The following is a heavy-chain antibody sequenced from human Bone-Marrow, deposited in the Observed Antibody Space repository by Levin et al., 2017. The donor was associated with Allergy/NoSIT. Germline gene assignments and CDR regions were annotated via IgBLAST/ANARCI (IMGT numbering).Heavy chain of an antibody. J-gene: IGHJ6*03. CDR3: ARGSHYYYYYMDV. CDR2: IYYSGST. CDR1: GGSISSYY. Sequence: SETLSLTCTVSGGSISSYYWGWIRQPPGKGLEWIGYIYYSGSTNYNPSLKSRVTISVDTSKNQFSLKLSSVTAADTAVYYCARGSHYYYYYMDVWGKGTTVTVSS. V-gene: IGHV4-59*01.